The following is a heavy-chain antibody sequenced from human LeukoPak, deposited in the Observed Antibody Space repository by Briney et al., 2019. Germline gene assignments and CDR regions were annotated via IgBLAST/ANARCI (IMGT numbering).Heavy chain of an antibody. CDR3: ARDVRALWSGSSFDY. J-gene: IGHJ4*02. CDR1: GGTFSSYA. V-gene: IGHV1-69*13. CDR2: IIPIFGTA. D-gene: IGHD3-3*01. Sequence: GASVKVSCKASGGTFSSYAISWVRQAPGQGLEWMGGIIPIFGTANYAQKFQGRVTITADESTSTAYMELSSLRSDDTAVYYCARDVRALWSGSSFDYWGQGALVTVSS.